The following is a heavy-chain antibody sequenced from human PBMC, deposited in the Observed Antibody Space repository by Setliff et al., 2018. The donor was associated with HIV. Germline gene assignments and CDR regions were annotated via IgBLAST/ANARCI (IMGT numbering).Heavy chain of an antibody. J-gene: IGHJ4*02. CDR1: GGSISSYY. D-gene: IGHD3-9*01. CDR2: IYHSSST. Sequence: PSETLSLTCTVSGGSISSYYWSWIRQPPGKGLEWIGSIYHSSSTYNNPSLNSRVTISVDTSKNQFSLKLSSVTAADTAVYYCARGSGTFYDVLTFGPWGQGTLVTVSA. V-gene: IGHV4-59*08. CDR3: ARGSGTFYDVLTFGP.